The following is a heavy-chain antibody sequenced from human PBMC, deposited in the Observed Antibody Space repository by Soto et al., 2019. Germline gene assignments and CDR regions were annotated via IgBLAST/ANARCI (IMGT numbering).Heavy chain of an antibody. Sequence: GASVKVSCKASGGTFSSYTISWVRQAPGQGLEWMGRIIPILGIANYAQKFQGRVTITADKSTSTAYMELSSLRSEDTAVYYCARGFLDIVVVPAATDTNWFDPWGQGTLVTVSS. J-gene: IGHJ5*02. D-gene: IGHD2-2*03. CDR1: GGTFSSYT. V-gene: IGHV1-69*02. CDR2: IIPILGIA. CDR3: ARGFLDIVVVPAATDTNWFDP.